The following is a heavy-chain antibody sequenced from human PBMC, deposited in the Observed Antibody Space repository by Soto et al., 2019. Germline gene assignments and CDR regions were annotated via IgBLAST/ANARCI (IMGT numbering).Heavy chain of an antibody. CDR1: GGSISSGGYY. Sequence: TLSLPCTVSGGSISSGGYYWSSIRQHPGKGLEWIGYIYYSGSTYYNPSLKSRVTISVDTSKNQFSLKLRSVTAADTAVYYCARVAWSGHMDVWGQGTTVTVSS. CDR2: IYYSGST. D-gene: IGHD3-3*01. J-gene: IGHJ6*02. CDR3: ARVAWSGHMDV. V-gene: IGHV4-31*03.